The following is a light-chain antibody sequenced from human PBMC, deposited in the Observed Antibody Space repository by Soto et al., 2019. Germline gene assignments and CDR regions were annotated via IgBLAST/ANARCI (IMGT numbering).Light chain of an antibody. CDR3: QVWDSSSDHAE. J-gene: IGLJ2*01. Sequence: SYELTQAPSVSVAPGQTARITCGGNNIGIKSVHWYQQKPGQAPVLVVYDDSDRPSGIPARFSGSNSGNTATLTISGVEAGDEADYFCQVWDSSSDHAEFGGGTKVTVL. CDR1: NIGIKS. CDR2: DDS. V-gene: IGLV3-21*02.